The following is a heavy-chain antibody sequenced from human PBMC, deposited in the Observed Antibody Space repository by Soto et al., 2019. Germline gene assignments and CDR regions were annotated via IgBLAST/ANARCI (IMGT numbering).Heavy chain of an antibody. CDR1: GYTFNAFG. V-gene: IGHV1-18*04. J-gene: IGHJ5*02. Sequence: QAQLVQSGAEVKKPGASVKVSCKTSGYTFNAFGISWVRQAPGQGPEWMGWISGHNGSTKYAQKLQGRVSMTTDTSTKTVYMELRSLKSDDSAVYYCARDTPRWEIGWNWFDPWGHGTQVTVSS. CDR3: ARDTPRWEIGWNWFDP. D-gene: IGHD1-26*01. CDR2: ISGHNGST.